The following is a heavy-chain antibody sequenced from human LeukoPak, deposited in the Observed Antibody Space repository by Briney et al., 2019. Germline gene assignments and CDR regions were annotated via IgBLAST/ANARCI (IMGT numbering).Heavy chain of an antibody. D-gene: IGHD4-23*01. Sequence: SETLSLTCTVSGDSINNYYWTWIRQPPGKGLEWIGYIYYSGSTNYNPSLKSRVTISVDTSKNQFSLKLSSVTAADTAVYYCANYGGSFTGPDYWGQGTLVTVSS. CDR3: ANYGGSFTGPDY. CDR2: IYYSGST. CDR1: GDSINNYY. V-gene: IGHV4-59*12. J-gene: IGHJ4*02.